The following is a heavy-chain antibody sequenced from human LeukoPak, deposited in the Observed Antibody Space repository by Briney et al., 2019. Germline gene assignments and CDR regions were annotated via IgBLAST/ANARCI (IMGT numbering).Heavy chain of an antibody. CDR1: GGTISDYY. J-gene: IGHJ4*02. CDR2: IYRGST. V-gene: IGHV4-4*08. D-gene: IGHD4-17*01. CDR3: ARGGDYEMDY. Sequence: SETLSLTYSVSGGTISDYYWNWIRQPPGKGLEWIWCIYRGSTYYNPSLQSRITISVDTSKNQFSLKESSVTAADTAVYYCARGGDYEMDYWGQGTLVTVSS.